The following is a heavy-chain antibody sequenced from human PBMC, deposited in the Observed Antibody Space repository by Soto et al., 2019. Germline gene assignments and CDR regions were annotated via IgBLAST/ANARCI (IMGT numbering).Heavy chain of an antibody. V-gene: IGHV3-23*01. CDR2: ISGRGFDT. Sequence: EVQLLESGGGFVQPGGSLRLSCAASGFSFSSLAMSWVRQAPGKGLEWVSSISGRGFDTLYADSVKGRFTISCDNARNTLYLQVNRLRAEDTAVYYCAKDQTDVTLFDYWGQGTLVTVSS. J-gene: IGHJ4*02. CDR1: GFSFSSLA. CDR3: AKDQTDVTLFDY. D-gene: IGHD2-21*02.